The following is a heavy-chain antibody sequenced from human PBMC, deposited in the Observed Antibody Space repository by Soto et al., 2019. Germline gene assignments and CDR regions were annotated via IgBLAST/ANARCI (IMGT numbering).Heavy chain of an antibody. J-gene: IGHJ4*02. CDR2: VSAYNGIT. CDR1: GYTFTNYA. CDR3: ASGIGYGDSYFDY. Sequence: QLVQSGAEVKKPGASVKVSCKASGYTFTNYAISWVRQAPGQGLEWMGWVSAYNGITDYAQKFQGRVTMTTDTSTRTAYMELRSLRSDDSAVYYCASGIGYGDSYFDYWGQGTLVTVSS. V-gene: IGHV1-18*01. D-gene: IGHD4-17*01.